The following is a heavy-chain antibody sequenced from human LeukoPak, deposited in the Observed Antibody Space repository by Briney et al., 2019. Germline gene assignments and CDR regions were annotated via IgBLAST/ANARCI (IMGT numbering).Heavy chain of an antibody. CDR3: ARQGLDYGGNPGWFDP. J-gene: IGHJ5*02. Sequence: GESLKISCKGSGYSFTSYWIGWVRQMPGKGLEWMGIIYPGDSDTRYRPSFQGQVTISADKSISTAYLQWSSLKASDTAMYYCARQGLDYGGNPGWFDPWGQGTLVTVSS. D-gene: IGHD4-23*01. CDR1: GYSFTSYW. CDR2: IYPGDSDT. V-gene: IGHV5-51*01.